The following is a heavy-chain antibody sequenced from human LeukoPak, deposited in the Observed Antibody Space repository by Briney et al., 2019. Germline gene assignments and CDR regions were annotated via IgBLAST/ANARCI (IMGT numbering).Heavy chain of an antibody. CDR3: ARETPPGLLGDY. Sequence: SVKVSCKASGGTFSSYAISWVRQAPGQGLEWMGGIIPIFGTANYAQRFQGRVTITADESTSTAYMELSSLRSEDTAVYYCARETPPGLLGDYWGQGTLVTVSS. CDR1: GGTFSSYA. J-gene: IGHJ4*02. D-gene: IGHD1-26*01. V-gene: IGHV1-69*13. CDR2: IIPIFGTA.